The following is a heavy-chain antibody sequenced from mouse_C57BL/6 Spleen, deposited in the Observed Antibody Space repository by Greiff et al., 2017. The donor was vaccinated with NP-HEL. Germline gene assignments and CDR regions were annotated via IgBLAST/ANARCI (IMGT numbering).Heavy chain of an antibody. J-gene: IGHJ1*03. D-gene: IGHD1-1*01. V-gene: IGHV1-61*01. Sequence: VQLQQPGAELVRPGSSVKLSCKASGYTFTSYWMDWVKQRPGQGLEWIGNIYPSDSETHYNQKFTDKATLTVDKSSSTAYMQLSSLTSEDSAVYYCAILRLGFDVWGTGTTVTVSS. CDR1: GYTFTSYW. CDR2: IYPSDSET. CDR3: AILRLGFDV.